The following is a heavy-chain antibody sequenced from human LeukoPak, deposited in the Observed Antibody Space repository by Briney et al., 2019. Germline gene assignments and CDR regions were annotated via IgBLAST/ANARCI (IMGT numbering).Heavy chain of an antibody. CDR1: GYTFTSYY. D-gene: IGHD1-26*01. CDR2: MNPNSGNT. CDR3: ARFVWGVGAPFDY. V-gene: IGHV1-8*02. Sequence: GASVKVSCKASGYTFTSYYMHWVRQAPGQGLEWMGWMNPNSGNTGYAQKFQGRVTMTRNTSISTAYMELSSLRSEDTAVYYCARFVWGVGAPFDYWGQGTLVTVSS. J-gene: IGHJ4*02.